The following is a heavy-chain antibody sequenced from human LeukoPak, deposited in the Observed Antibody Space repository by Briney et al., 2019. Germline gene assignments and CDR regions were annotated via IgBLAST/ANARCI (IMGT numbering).Heavy chain of an antibody. CDR1: GFTFSSYS. D-gene: IGHD2-21*02. Sequence: PGGSLRLSCAASGFTFSSYSMNWVRQAPGKGLEWVSYISSSSSTIYYADSVKGRFTISRDNAKNSLYLQMNSLRAEDTAVYYCARDPSMGGGDCYRNCYYYYMDVWGKGTTVTVSS. CDR2: ISSSSSTI. J-gene: IGHJ6*03. V-gene: IGHV3-48*04. CDR3: ARDPSMGGGDCYRNCYYYYMDV.